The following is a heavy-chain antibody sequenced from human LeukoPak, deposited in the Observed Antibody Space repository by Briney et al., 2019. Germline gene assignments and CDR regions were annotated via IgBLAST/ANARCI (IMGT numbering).Heavy chain of an antibody. Sequence: PGRSLRLSCAASGFTFRDYAIHWVRQAPGKGLEWVAVISYDGSNKYYADSVKGRFTISRDNSKNTLYLQMNSLRAEDTAVYYCARDGRYSSSWHQYYYYMDVWGKGTTVTVSS. CDR1: GFTFRDYA. J-gene: IGHJ6*03. D-gene: IGHD6-13*01. CDR2: ISYDGSNK. V-gene: IGHV3-30-3*01. CDR3: ARDGRYSSSWHQYYYYMDV.